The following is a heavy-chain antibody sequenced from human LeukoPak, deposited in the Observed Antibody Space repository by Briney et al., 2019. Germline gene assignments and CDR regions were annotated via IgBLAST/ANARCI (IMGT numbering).Heavy chain of an antibody. Sequence: GGSLRLSCAASGFTSSSYWMSWVRQAPGKGLEWVANIKQDGSEKQYVDSVKGRFAISRDNAENSLYLQMNSLKAEDTAVYYCGRFTRSGDSVYWGQGTLATVSS. V-gene: IGHV3-7*04. J-gene: IGHJ4*02. D-gene: IGHD7-27*01. CDR1: GFTSSSYW. CDR3: GRFTRSGDSVY. CDR2: IKQDGSEK.